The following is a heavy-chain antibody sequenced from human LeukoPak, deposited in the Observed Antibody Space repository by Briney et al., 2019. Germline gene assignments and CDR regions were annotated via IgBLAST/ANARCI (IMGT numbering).Heavy chain of an antibody. V-gene: IGHV4-38-2*02. Sequence: PSETLSLTCTVSGYSISSGHYWGWIRQPPGKGLEWIGSIYHGETTYYNPSLKTRLTISLDTSKNQFSLRLSSVTAADTAVYYCARVFGVTGALDAFDIWGQGTMVTVSS. CDR2: IYHGETT. D-gene: IGHD7-27*01. CDR3: ARVFGVTGALDAFDI. CDR1: GYSISSGHY. J-gene: IGHJ3*02.